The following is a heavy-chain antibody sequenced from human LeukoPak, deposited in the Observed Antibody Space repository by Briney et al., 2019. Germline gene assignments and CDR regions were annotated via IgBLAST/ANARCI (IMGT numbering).Heavy chain of an antibody. CDR1: GFTFSRYA. Sequence: GGSLRLSCAASGFTFSRYAMTWVRQAPGKGLEWVSGISGSGSSTYYADSVKGRFTISRDNSKNTLYLQMNSLRAEDTAVYYCAKRTRQRLATYAFDIWGQGTMVTVSS. V-gene: IGHV3-23*01. D-gene: IGHD6-25*01. CDR2: ISGSGSST. J-gene: IGHJ3*02. CDR3: AKRTRQRLATYAFDI.